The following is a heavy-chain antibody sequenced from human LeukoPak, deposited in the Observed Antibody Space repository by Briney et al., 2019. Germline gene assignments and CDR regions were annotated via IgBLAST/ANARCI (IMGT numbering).Heavy chain of an antibody. CDR1: AFSLTNFW. Sequence: GWSLRLSCPVSAFSLTNFWMSWVRQAPGMGLDWVANIHPEGKEKYHVEAVKGRFTISTDNTKNLLILQMKGLRVEDTAVYYCARGDAFSGDHWGQGTLVTVSS. J-gene: IGHJ4*02. CDR2: IHPEGKEK. CDR3: ARGDAFSGDH. V-gene: IGHV3-7*04.